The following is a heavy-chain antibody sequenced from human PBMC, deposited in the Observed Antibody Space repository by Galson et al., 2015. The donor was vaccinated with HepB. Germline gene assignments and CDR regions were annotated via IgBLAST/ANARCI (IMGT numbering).Heavy chain of an antibody. D-gene: IGHD2-15*01. CDR2: IYPGDSDT. J-gene: IGHJ5*02. CDR3: ARHSHDFTPWFDP. CDR1: GYIFTNFW. V-gene: IGHV5-51*01. Sequence: QSGAEVKKPGESLKISCQGSGYIFTNFWIGWVRQMPGKGLELMGIIYPGDSDTKYSPSFQGQVTISADKSSSTAYLRWTSLKASDTAMYYCARHSHDFTPWFDPWGQGTLVTVSS.